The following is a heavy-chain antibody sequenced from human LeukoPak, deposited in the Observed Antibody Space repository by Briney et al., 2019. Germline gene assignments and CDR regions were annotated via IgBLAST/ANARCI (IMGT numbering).Heavy chain of an antibody. J-gene: IGHJ4*02. V-gene: IGHV3-33*01. CDR1: GFTFSSCG. CDR2: IRYDGSNK. CDR3: ARDFRATGGRAIIDY. Sequence: GKSLRLSCAASGFTFSSCGMHWVRQAPGKGLEWVAFIRYDGSNKYYTDSVKGRFTISRDNAQNTLYLQMNSLRAEDTAVYYCARDFRATGGRAIIDYWGQGSLVSVSS. D-gene: IGHD2-15*01.